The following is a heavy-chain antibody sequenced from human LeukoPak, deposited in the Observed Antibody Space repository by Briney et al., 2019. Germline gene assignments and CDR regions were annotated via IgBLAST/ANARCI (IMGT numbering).Heavy chain of an antibody. Sequence: SETLSLTCTVSGGSISSGSYYWSWIRQPAGKGLEWIGRIYTSGSTNYNPSLKSRVTISVDTSKNQFSLKLSSVTAADTAVYYCARDSIPVEIWLHGWFDPWAREPWSPSPQ. CDR3: ARDSIPVEIWLHGWFDP. V-gene: IGHV4-61*02. CDR2: IYTSGST. D-gene: IGHD5-24*01. CDR1: GGSISSGSYY. J-gene: IGHJ5*02.